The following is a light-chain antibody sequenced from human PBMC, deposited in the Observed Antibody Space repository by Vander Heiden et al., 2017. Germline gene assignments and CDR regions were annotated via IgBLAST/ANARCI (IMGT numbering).Light chain of an antibody. CDR3: QQYSSYWT. J-gene: IGKJ1*01. V-gene: IGKV1-5*03. CDR2: KAS. CDR1: QSTSSW. Sequence: DIQMTQSPSTLSASVGDRVTISCRASQSTSSWLAWYQQKPGKAPKLLIYKASSLESGVPSRFSGSASGTEFTLTISSLQPDDFATYYCQQYSSYWTFGQGTKVEIK.